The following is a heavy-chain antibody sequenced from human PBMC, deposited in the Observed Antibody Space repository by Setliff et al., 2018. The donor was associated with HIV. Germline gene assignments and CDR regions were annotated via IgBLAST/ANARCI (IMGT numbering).Heavy chain of an antibody. D-gene: IGHD1-1*01. CDR1: GFTFSRYS. Sequence: PGGSLRLSCTASGFTFSRYSMNWVRQAPGKGLEWVAYITADSKIISYAESVKGRFTISRDNAKNSVYLQVNSLRVEDTAIYYCARSRSTRDAFDIWGQGTMVTVSS. V-gene: IGHV3-48*01. CDR3: ARSRSTRDAFDI. CDR2: ITADSKII. J-gene: IGHJ3*02.